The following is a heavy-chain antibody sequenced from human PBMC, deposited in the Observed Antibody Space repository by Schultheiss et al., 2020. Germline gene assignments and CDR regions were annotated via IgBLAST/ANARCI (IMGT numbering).Heavy chain of an antibody. CDR3: ALSSSWFNWFDP. CDR2: IYHSGST. D-gene: IGHD6-13*01. CDR1: GYSISSGYY. V-gene: IGHV4-38-2*01. Sequence: SETLSLTCAVSGYSISSGYYWGWIRQPPGKGLEWIGSIYHSGSTYYNPSLKSRVTISVDTSQNQFSLKLSSVTAADTAVYYCALSSSWFNWFDPWGQGTLVTVSS. J-gene: IGHJ5*02.